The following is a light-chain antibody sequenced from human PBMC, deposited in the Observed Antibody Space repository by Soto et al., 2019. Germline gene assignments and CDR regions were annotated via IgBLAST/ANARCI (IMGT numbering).Light chain of an antibody. CDR1: QSVSSSY. Sequence: EIVLTQSPGTLSLSPGERATLSCRASQSVSSSYLALYQQKPGQAPRLLIYGASSRATGIPDRFSGSGSGTEFPLTISRLEPEDYAVYYCQEYGSSPTFGGGAKVEIK. J-gene: IGKJ4*01. CDR3: QEYGSSPT. V-gene: IGKV3-20*01. CDR2: GAS.